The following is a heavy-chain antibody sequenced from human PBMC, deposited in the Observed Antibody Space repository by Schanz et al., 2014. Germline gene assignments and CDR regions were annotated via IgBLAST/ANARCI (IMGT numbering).Heavy chain of an antibody. Sequence: EVQLVESGGGLVQPGRSLRLSCAASGFIFSSYGLHWVRQAPGKGLEWVSTIGYLGDTYYPDSVKGRFTVSRDSGQNSLYLQMNSLRAGDTAVYYCARGTDWNLHYWGQGALVTVSS. CDR2: IGYLGDT. D-gene: IGHD1-1*01. CDR3: ARGTDWNLHY. V-gene: IGHV3-13*01. CDR1: GFIFSSYG. J-gene: IGHJ4*02.